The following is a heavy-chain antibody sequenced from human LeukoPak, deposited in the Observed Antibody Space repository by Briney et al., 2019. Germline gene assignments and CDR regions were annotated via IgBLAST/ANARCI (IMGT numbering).Heavy chain of an antibody. D-gene: IGHD6-25*01. V-gene: IGHV3-53*01. Sequence: PGGSLRLSCAASGFTVSSNYMSWVRQAPGKGLEWVSVIYSGGSTYYADSVKGRFTISRDNSKNTLYLQMNSLRAEDTAVYYCAREYLYSSGSRDAFDIWGQGTMVTVSS. CDR1: GFTVSSNY. CDR3: AREYLYSSGSRDAFDI. CDR2: IYSGGST. J-gene: IGHJ3*02.